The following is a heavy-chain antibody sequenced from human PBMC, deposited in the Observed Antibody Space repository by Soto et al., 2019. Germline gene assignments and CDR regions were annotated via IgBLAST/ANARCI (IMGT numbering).Heavy chain of an antibody. CDR2: IYYSGST. CDR3: ARVLTSGYDFSRPVNWFDP. Sequence: SETLSLTCTVSGGSISSGGYYWSWIRQHPGKGLEWIGYIYYSGSTYYNPSLKSRVTLSVDTSKNPFSLKLSSVTAADTAVYYCARVLTSGYDFSRPVNWFDPWGQGTLVTVSS. J-gene: IGHJ5*02. V-gene: IGHV4-31*03. CDR1: GGSISSGGYY. D-gene: IGHD5-12*01.